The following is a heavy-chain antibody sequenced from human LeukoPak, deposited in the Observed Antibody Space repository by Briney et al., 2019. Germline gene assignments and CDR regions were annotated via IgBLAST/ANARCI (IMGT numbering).Heavy chain of an antibody. D-gene: IGHD2-15*01. CDR1: GGTFSSYA. J-gene: IGHJ4*02. Sequence: SVKVSCKASGGTFSSYAISWVRQAPGQGLEWMGRIIPIFGTANYAQKFQGRVTITTDESTSTAYMELSSLRSEDTAVYYCAMGVLVAATIDYWGQGTLVTVSS. V-gene: IGHV1-69*05. CDR2: IIPIFGTA. CDR3: AMGVLVAATIDY.